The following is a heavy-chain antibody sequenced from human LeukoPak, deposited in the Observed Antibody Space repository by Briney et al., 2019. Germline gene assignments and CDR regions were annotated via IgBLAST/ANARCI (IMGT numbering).Heavy chain of an antibody. CDR3: ARAGPPRRNYYGSGSYLYYYYYMDV. CDR1: GYSFTNYD. CDR2: INPNSGGT. V-gene: IGHV1-2*02. D-gene: IGHD3-10*01. Sequence: GASVKVSCKASGYSFTNYDINWVRQAPGQGLEWMGWINPNSGGTNYAQKFQGRVTMTRDTSISTAYMELSRLRSDDTAVYYCARAGPPRRNYYGSGSYLYYYYYMDVWGKGTTVTVSS. J-gene: IGHJ6*03.